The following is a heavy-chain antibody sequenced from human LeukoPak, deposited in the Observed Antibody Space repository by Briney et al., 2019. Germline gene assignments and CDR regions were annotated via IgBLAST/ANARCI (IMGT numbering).Heavy chain of an antibody. CDR3: AKVASAAMFDY. CDR1: EFMFSSFG. J-gene: IGHJ4*02. Sequence: GGSLRLSCAAAEFMFSSFGMNWVRQAPGKGLEWVSSISSGSEYIYYSDSVKGRFTISRDNGKKSLYLEMNSLRDEDTAVYYCAKVASAAMFDYWGQGTLVTVSS. V-gene: IGHV3-21*04. D-gene: IGHD2-2*01. CDR2: ISSGSEYI.